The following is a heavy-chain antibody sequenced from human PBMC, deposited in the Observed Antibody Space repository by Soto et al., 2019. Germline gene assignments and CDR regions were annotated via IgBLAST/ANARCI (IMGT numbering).Heavy chain of an antibody. D-gene: IGHD2-15*01. J-gene: IGHJ5*02. CDR2: IYYSGRT. CDR1: GGSISSGNYY. CDR3: ARHCSGGRCYDWFDP. V-gene: IGHV4-31*03. Sequence: PSETLSLTCTVSGGSISSGNYYWNWIRQHPGKGLEWIGYIYYSGRTYYNPSRKSRVTLSVDTSKNQFSLKLSSVTAADTAVYYCARHCSGGRCYDWFDPWGQGTLVTVSS.